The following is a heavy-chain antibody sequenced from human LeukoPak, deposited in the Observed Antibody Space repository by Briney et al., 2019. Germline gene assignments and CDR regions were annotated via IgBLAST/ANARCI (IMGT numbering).Heavy chain of an antibody. D-gene: IGHD3-10*01. V-gene: IGHV1-8*01. CDR1: GYTFTSYD. Sequence: ASVKVSCKASGYTFTSYDINWVRQATGRGLEWMGWMNPNSGNTGYAQKFQGRVTMTRNTSISTAYMELSSLRSEDTAVYYCARGEYYYGSGSYPIDYWAREPWSPSPQ. J-gene: IGHJ4*02. CDR2: MNPNSGNT. CDR3: ARGEYYYGSGSYPIDY.